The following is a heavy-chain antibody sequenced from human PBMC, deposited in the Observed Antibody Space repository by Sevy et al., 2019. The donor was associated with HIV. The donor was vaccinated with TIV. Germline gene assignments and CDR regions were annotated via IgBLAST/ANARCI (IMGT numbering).Heavy chain of an antibody. J-gene: IGHJ6*02. CDR2: ISYDGSVK. CDR3: ARPRANYVDHYFFYAMDV. V-gene: IGHV3-30-3*01. CDR1: GFALSNYYA. D-gene: IGHD4-17*01. Sequence: GGSLRLSCAASGFALSNYYAMHWVRQAPGKGLEWVALISYDGSVKYYEDSVKGRFTISRDNFKNTLYLQMNSLTTEDTAVYYCARPRANYVDHYFFYAMDVWGQGTTVTVSS.